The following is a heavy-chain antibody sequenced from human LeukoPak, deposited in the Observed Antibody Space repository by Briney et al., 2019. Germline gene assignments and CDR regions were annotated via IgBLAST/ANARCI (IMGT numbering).Heavy chain of an antibody. J-gene: IGHJ4*02. V-gene: IGHV3-48*01. CDR2: ISSRSSTI. CDR1: GFTFSSYS. Sequence: PGGSLRLSCAASGFTFSSYSMNWVRQAPGKGLERVSYISSRSSTIYYADSVKGRFTISRDNAKNSLYLQMNSLRAEDTAVYYCARESVVVTALDYWGQGTLVTVSS. CDR3: ARESVVVTALDY. D-gene: IGHD2-21*02.